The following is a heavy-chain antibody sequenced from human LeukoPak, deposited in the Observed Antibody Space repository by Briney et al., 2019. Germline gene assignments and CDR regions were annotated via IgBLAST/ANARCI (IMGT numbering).Heavy chain of an antibody. CDR3: ARPVGSTLVAHYFDV. V-gene: IGHV4-39*01. J-gene: IGHJ4*02. Sequence: PSETLSLTCTVSGGSISSSSYFWGWIRQPPGKGLEWIGSFYYRATNYYNPPLKSRVTISIDTSKNQFSLSLSSVTAADTAVYYCARPVGSTLVAHYFDVWGQGTLVTVSS. CDR2: FYYRATN. D-gene: IGHD2-8*02. CDR1: GGSISSSSYF.